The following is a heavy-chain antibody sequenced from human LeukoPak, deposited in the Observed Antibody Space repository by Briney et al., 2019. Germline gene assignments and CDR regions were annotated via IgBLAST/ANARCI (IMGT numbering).Heavy chain of an antibody. CDR3: AREGYDWGAFDI. CDR1: GFTVSANY. J-gene: IGHJ3*02. CDR2: IYSGDST. Sequence: GGSLRLSCAASGFTVSANYMTWVRQAPGKGLEWVSLIYSGDSTYYADSVKGRFTISRDNSKNTLYLQMNSLRAEDTAVYYCAREGYDWGAFDIWGQGTMVTVSS. V-gene: IGHV3-66*01. D-gene: IGHD3-16*01.